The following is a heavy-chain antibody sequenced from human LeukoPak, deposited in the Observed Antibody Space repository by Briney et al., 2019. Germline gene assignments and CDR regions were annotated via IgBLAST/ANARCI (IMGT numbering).Heavy chain of an antibody. J-gene: IGHJ4*02. CDR2: INWNAGNR. Sequence: GGSLRLSCAASGFTFDDYAMSWVRQAPGKGLEWVSSINWNAGNRAYADSVKGRFTVSRDNAKKSLYLQMNSLRADDTAFYYCARDGQTYSSAGTDYYEGYWGQGTLVTVSS. CDR3: ARDGQTYSSAGTDYYEGY. V-gene: IGHV3-20*04. CDR1: GFTFDDYA. D-gene: IGHD3-3*01.